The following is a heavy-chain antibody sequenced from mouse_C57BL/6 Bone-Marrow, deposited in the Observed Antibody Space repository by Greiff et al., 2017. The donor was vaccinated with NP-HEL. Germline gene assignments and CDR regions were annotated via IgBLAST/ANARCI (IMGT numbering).Heavy chain of an antibody. J-gene: IGHJ2*01. D-gene: IGHD1-1*01. CDR2: IDPETGGT. Sequence: VQLQQSGAELVRPGASVTLSCKASGYTFTDYEMHWVKQTPVHGLEWIGAIDPETGGTAYNQKFKGKAILTADKSSSTAYMELRSLTSEDSAVYYCTPTTPVYFDYWGQGTTLTVSS. CDR3: TPTTPVYFDY. V-gene: IGHV1-15*01. CDR1: GYTFTDYE.